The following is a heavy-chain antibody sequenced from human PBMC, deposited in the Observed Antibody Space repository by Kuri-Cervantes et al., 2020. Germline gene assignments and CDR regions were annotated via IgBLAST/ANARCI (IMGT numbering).Heavy chain of an antibody. CDR2: ISGYNGYT. CDR3: ARLRITIFGVVTAPFDY. V-gene: IGHV1-18*01. D-gene: IGHD3-3*01. J-gene: IGHJ4*02. CDR1: GYTFNSYG. Sequence: ASVKVSCKASGYTFNSYGITWVRQAPGQGLEWMGWISGYNGYTNYAQKLQGRVTMTTDTSTSTAYMELRSLRSDDTAVYYCARLRITIFGVVTAPFDYWGQGTLVTVSS.